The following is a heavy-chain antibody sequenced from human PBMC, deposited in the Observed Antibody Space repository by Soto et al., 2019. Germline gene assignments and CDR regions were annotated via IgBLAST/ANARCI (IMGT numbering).Heavy chain of an antibody. CDR3: SPGTTEDDYYGMDV. V-gene: IGHV3-15*07. D-gene: IGHD1-7*01. CDR1: GFTFSNAW. J-gene: IGHJ6*02. Sequence: EVQLVESGGGLVKPGGSLRLSCAASGFTFSNAWMNWVRQAPGKGLEWVGRIKSKTDGGTTDYAAPVKGRFTISRDDSTNTLYLQMNSMKTEDTAVYYCSPGTTEDDYYGMDVWGQGTTVTVSS. CDR2: IKSKTDGGTT.